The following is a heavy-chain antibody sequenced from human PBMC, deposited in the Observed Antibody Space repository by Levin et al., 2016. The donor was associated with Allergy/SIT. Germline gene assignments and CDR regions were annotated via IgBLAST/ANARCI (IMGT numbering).Heavy chain of an antibody. D-gene: IGHD3-3*01. CDR2: IIPIFGIA. CDR3: ARASGATGDFWSGYSAHWYFDL. Sequence: SVKVSCKTSGYTFTSYGVSWVRQAPGQGLEWMGGIIPIFGIANYAQKFQGRVTITADKSTSTAYMELSSLRSEDTAVYYCARASGATGDFWSGYSAHWYFDLWGRGTLVTVSS. J-gene: IGHJ2*01. CDR1: GYTFTSYG. V-gene: IGHV1-69*10.